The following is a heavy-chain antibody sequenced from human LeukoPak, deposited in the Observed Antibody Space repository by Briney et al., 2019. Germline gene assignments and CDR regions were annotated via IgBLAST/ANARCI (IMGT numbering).Heavy chain of an antibody. Sequence: SETLSLTCAVYGGSLSGYYWSWIRQPPGKGLEWIGEINHSGSTNYNPSLKSRVTISVDTSKNQFSLKLSSVTAADTAVYYCARAGLYCSSTSCFYYYYYGMDVWGQGATVTVSS. CDR3: ARAGLYCSSTSCFYYYYYGMDV. V-gene: IGHV4-34*01. J-gene: IGHJ6*02. CDR1: GGSLSGYY. CDR2: INHSGST. D-gene: IGHD2-2*01.